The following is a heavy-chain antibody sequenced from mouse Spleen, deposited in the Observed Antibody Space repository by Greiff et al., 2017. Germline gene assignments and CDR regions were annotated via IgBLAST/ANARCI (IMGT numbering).Heavy chain of an antibody. CDR1: GFTFSSYT. CDR3: ARRQVGGYYFDY. D-gene: IGHD3-2*01. J-gene: IGHJ2*01. V-gene: IGHV5-17*02. CDR2: ISSGSSTI. Sequence: EVQGVESGGGLVKPGGSLKLSCAASGFTFSSYTMYWVRQTPAKRLEWVAYISSGSSTIYYADTVKGRFTISRDNPKNTLFLQMTSLRSEDTAMYYCARRQVGGYYFDYWGQGTTLTVSS.